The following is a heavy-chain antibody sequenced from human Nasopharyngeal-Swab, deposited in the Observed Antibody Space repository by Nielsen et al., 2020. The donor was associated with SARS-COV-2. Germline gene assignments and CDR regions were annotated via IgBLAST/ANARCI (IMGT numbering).Heavy chain of an antibody. V-gene: IGHV3-23*03. Sequence: GESLKISCAASGFTFSSYAMSWVRQAPGKGLEWVSVIYSGGSSTYYADSVKGRFTISRDNSKNTLYLQRNSLRAEDTAVYYCAKDPALEWSYYYGMDVWGQGTTVTVSS. CDR3: AKDPALEWSYYYGMDV. CDR1: GFTFSSYA. D-gene: IGHD3-3*01. J-gene: IGHJ6*02. CDR2: IYSGGSST.